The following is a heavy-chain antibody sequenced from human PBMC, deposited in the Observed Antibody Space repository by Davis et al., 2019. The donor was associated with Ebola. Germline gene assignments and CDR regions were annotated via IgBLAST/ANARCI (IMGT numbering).Heavy chain of an antibody. J-gene: IGHJ5*02. Sequence: PGGSLRLSCAASGFTVSSTYMSWVRQAPGKGLEWVSVIYSNGNTYYAGSVEGRFTISRHNSKNTLYLQMNSLRTEDTAVYYCARLPRGEPWGQGTLVTVSS. CDR2: IYSNGNT. D-gene: IGHD7-27*01. CDR1: GFTVSSTY. CDR3: ARLPRGEP. V-gene: IGHV3-53*04.